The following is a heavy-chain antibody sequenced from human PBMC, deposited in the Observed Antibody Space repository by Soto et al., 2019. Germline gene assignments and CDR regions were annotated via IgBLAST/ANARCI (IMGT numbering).Heavy chain of an antibody. CDR2: ISSSSSYT. CDR1: GFTFSDYY. J-gene: IGHJ4*02. V-gene: IGHV3-11*06. D-gene: IGHD5-12*01. CDR3: ARDVRRGYSGYDIEYYFDY. Sequence: PGGSLRLSCAASGFTFSDYYMSWIRQAPGKGLEWVSYISSSSSYTNYADSVKGRFTISRDNAKNSLYLQMNSLRAEDTAVYYCARDVRRGYSGYDIEYYFDYWGQGTLVTVSS.